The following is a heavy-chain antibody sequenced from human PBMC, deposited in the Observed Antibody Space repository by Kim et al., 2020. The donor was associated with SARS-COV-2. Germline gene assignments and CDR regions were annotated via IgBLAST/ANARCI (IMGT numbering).Heavy chain of an antibody. CDR1: GGSISNFF. D-gene: IGHD6-19*01. V-gene: IGHV4-59*01. Sequence: SETLSLTCTVSGGSISNFFWSWIRQPPGKGLEWIGYIYYSGSTNYNPSLKSRVTISVDTSKNQFSLKLSSVIAADTAVYYCAKDLGSSGPYSGGNWFDPWGKGTLVTVSS. CDR3: AKDLGSSGPYSGGNWFDP. CDR2: IYYSGST. J-gene: IGHJ5*02.